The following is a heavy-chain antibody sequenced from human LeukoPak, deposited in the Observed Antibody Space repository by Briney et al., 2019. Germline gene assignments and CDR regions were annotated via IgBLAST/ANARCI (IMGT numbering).Heavy chain of an antibody. J-gene: IGHJ6*02. CDR1: GGSIRSSYYY. V-gene: IGHV4-39*07. CDR2: INHSGST. CDR3: ARGSVVVVVAAPQSPYGMDV. Sequence: SETLSLTCTVSGGSIRSSYYYWGWIRQPPGKGLEWIGEINHSGSTNYNPSLKSRVTISVDTSKNQFSLKLSSVTAADTAVYYCARGSVVVVVAAPQSPYGMDVWGQGTTVTVSS. D-gene: IGHD2-15*01.